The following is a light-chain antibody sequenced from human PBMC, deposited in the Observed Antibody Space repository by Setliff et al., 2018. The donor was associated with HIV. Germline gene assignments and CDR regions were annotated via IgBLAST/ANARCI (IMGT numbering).Light chain of an antibody. J-gene: IGLJ1*01. CDR2: DVS. CDR3: SSYTSSSYYV. CDR1: SSDVGGYNY. V-gene: IGLV2-14*01. Sequence: QSVLTQPASVSGSPGQSITISRTGTSSDVGGYNYVSWYQQHPGKAPKLMIYDVSKRPSGVSNRFSGSKSGNMASLTISGLQAEDEADYYCSSYTSSSYYVFGTGTKVTVL.